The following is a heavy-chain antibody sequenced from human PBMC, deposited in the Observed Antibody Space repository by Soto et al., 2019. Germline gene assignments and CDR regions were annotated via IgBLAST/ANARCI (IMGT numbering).Heavy chain of an antibody. J-gene: IGHJ3*02. Sequence: GGPLRLSCAASGFTLSSYGMHWVRQAPGKGLEWVAVISYDGSNKYYADSVKGRFTISRDNSKNTLYLQMNSLKTEDTAVYYCTTQTYSGSTSAFDIWGQGTMVTVSS. CDR1: GFTLSSYG. D-gene: IGHD5-12*01. CDR2: ISYDGSNK. V-gene: IGHV3-30*03. CDR3: TTQTYSGSTSAFDI.